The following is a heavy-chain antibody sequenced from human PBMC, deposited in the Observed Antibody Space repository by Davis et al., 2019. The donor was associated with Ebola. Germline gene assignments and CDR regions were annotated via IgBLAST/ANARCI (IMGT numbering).Heavy chain of an antibody. Sequence: PSETLSLTCTVSGGSISRDGSYWTWIRQHPGKGLEWIGYIYYSASTYYKPSLKSRVTISLDTSKNQFSLNLSSVTAADTAVYYCARDLRYHSSGSDYYFYMDVWGKGTTVTVSS. D-gene: IGHD3-22*01. V-gene: IGHV4-31*03. CDR2: IYYSAST. CDR1: GGSISRDGSY. J-gene: IGHJ6*03. CDR3: ARDLRYHSSGSDYYFYMDV.